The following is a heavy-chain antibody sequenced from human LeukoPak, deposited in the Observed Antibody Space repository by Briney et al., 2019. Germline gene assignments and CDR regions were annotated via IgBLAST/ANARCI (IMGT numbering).Heavy chain of an antibody. Sequence: GGSLRLSCAASGFTFSDYGIHWVRQAPGQGLEWVAIIWYDGSKKYYADSVKGRFTISRDNTKNTLDLQLNSLRADDTAVYYCARAHSSSSTFDLWGQGTLVTVSS. D-gene: IGHD6-6*01. CDR1: GFTFSDYG. V-gene: IGHV3-33*01. CDR2: IWYDGSKK. J-gene: IGHJ4*02. CDR3: ARAHSSSSTFDL.